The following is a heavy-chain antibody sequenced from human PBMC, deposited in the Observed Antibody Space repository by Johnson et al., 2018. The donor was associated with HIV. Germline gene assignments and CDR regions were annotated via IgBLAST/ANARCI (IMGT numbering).Heavy chain of an antibody. CDR3: ARAGRWSGDTFDI. J-gene: IGHJ3*02. Sequence: EVQLVESGGGLVQPGGSLRLSCAASGFSVSTYDMHCVRQAPGKGLDWVSVIGTAGDTYYLGSVKGRFTISRENAKNSLYLQMNSLRAGDTAVYYCARAGRWSGDTFDIWGQGTMVTVSS. V-gene: IGHV3-13*01. CDR1: GFSVSTYD. D-gene: IGHD3-10*01. CDR2: IGTAGDT.